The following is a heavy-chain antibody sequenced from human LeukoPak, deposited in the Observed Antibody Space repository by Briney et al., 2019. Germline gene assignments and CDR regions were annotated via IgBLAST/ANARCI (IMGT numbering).Heavy chain of an antibody. CDR2: ISYDESYK. CDR3: ARWSMATNGYYFDY. D-gene: IGHD5-24*01. Sequence: GGSLRLSCAASGFNFNSYAMHWVRQAPGKGLEWVALISYDESYKNYADSVKGRFTISRDNAKNSLYLQMDSLRAEDTAVYYCARWSMATNGYYFDYWGQGTLVTVSS. CDR1: GFNFNSYA. V-gene: IGHV3-30*04. J-gene: IGHJ4*02.